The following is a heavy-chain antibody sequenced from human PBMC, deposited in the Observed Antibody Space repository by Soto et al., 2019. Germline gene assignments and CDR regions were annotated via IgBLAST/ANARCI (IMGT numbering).Heavy chain of an antibody. D-gene: IGHD6-13*01. Sequence: QVQLVQSGAEVKKPGSSVKVSCKASGGTFSSYAISWVRQAPGQGLEWMGGIIPIFGTANYAQKFQGRVTITADESTSTAYMELSSLRSEDTAVYYCARGREYSSSWYCYYGMDVWGQGTTVTVSS. J-gene: IGHJ6*02. CDR1: GGTFSSYA. CDR3: ARGREYSSSWYCYYGMDV. CDR2: IIPIFGTA. V-gene: IGHV1-69*12.